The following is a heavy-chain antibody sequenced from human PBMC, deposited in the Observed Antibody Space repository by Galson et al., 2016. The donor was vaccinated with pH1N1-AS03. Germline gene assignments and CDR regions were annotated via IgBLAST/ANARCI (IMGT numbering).Heavy chain of an antibody. J-gene: IGHJ4*02. CDR1: GLTFSSYA. CDR2: VKGVFRTT. D-gene: IGHD3-9*01. Sequence: SVKVSCKASGLTFSSYAISWVRQAPGQGLEWMGGVKGVFRTTNYAQKFQGRITITMDQSTGTAYMEVSSLGVEDTAVYYCATAVNSFDIRRFDYWGQGTPVTVFS. CDR3: ATAVNSFDIRRFDY. V-gene: IGHV1-69*05.